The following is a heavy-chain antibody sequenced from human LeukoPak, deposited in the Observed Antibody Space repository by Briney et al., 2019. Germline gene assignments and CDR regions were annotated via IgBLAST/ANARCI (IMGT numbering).Heavy chain of an antibody. V-gene: IGHV4-34*01. J-gene: IGHJ5*02. D-gene: IGHD3-10*01. Sequence: KPSETLSLTCAVYGGSLSGYFWSWIRQTPGKGLEWIGEINHRGSANYNPSLNSRVTISVDTSKNQFSLKLSSVTAADTAVYFCARLVRGVIGRVAWFHPWGQGTLVTVSS. CDR2: INHRGSA. CDR3: ARLVRGVIGRVAWFHP. CDR1: GGSLSGYF.